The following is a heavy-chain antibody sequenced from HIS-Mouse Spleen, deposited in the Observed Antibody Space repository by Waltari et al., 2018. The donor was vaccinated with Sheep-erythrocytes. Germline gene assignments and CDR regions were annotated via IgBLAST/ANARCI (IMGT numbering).Heavy chain of an antibody. Sequence: QVQLQQWGAGLLKPSETLSLTCAVYGGSFSGYYWSWIRQPPGKGLEWIGEINHSGSTNHNPSLKSRVTISVDTSKNQFSLKLSSVTAADTAVYYCALSVDLAGAFDIWGQGTMVTVSS. J-gene: IGHJ3*02. D-gene: IGHD6-19*01. CDR3: ALSVDLAGAFDI. CDR1: GGSFSGYY. V-gene: IGHV4-34*01. CDR2: INHSGST.